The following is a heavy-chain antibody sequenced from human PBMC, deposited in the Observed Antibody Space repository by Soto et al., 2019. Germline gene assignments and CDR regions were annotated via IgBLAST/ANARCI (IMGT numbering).Heavy chain of an antibody. V-gene: IGHV4-30-4*01. CDR2: IYYSGST. Sequence: SETLSLTCTVSGDSIRSGNHYWSWIRQPPGKGLEWIGYIYYSGSTYYSPSLKSRVTISVDTSNSQFSLKLTSVTAADTAMYFCARAERFPRSWFDTWGQGTQVTVSS. CDR1: GDSIRSGNHY. CDR3: ARAERFPRSWFDT. J-gene: IGHJ5*02. D-gene: IGHD3-10*01.